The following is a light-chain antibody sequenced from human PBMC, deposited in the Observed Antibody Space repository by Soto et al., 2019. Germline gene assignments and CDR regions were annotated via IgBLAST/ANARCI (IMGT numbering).Light chain of an antibody. Sequence: QSVLTQPPSVSGAPVQRVTISCTGSSSNIGAGYDIHWYQQPPGTAPKLLIYGNNNRPSGVPDRFSGSKSGTSASLAITGLQAEDEADYYYQSSDSSLSRVFGTGTKVTVL. CDR2: GNN. CDR1: SSNIGAGYD. J-gene: IGLJ1*01. V-gene: IGLV1-40*01. CDR3: QSSDSSLSRV.